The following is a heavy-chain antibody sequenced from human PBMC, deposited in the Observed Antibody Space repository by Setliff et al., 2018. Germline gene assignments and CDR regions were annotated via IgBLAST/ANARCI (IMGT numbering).Heavy chain of an antibody. CDR2: IYSGGST. J-gene: IGHJ4*02. CDR3: ARVFTILGVGAYYFDS. D-gene: IGHD3-3*01. Sequence: GGSLRLSCAASGFTVSSNYMSWVRQAPGKGMEWVSVIYSGGSTYYADSVKGRFTISRDNSKNTLYLQMNSLRAEDTAVYYCARVFTILGVGAYYFDSWGQGTLVTVSS. V-gene: IGHV3-66*01. CDR1: GFTVSSNY.